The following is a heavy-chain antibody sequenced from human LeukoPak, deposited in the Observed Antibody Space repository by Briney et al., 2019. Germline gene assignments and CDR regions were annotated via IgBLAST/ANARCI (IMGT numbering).Heavy chain of an antibody. CDR3: ARGEYYYDSSGYPDHFDY. Sequence: PGGSLRLSCAASGFTFSSYSMNWVRQAPGKGLEWVSSISSSSSYIYYADSVKGRFTISRDNAKNSLYLQMNSLRAEDTAVYYCARGEYYYDSSGYPDHFDYWGQGTLVTVPS. V-gene: IGHV3-21*01. D-gene: IGHD3-22*01. CDR1: GFTFSSYS. J-gene: IGHJ4*02. CDR2: ISSSSSYI.